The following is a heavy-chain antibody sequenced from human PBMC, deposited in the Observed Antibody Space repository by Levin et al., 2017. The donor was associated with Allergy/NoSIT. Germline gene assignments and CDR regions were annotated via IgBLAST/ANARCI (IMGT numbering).Heavy chain of an antibody. Sequence: GESLKISCAASGFTVSSHYMSWVRQAPGKGLEWVSVIYSGGSTYYADSVKGRFTISRDNSKNTLYLQMNSLRAEDTAVYYCARVPRGSYGVYWFDPWGQGTLVTVSS. V-gene: IGHV3-53*01. CDR3: ARVPRGSYGVYWFDP. D-gene: IGHD2-15*01. J-gene: IGHJ5*02. CDR1: GFTVSSHY. CDR2: IYSGGST.